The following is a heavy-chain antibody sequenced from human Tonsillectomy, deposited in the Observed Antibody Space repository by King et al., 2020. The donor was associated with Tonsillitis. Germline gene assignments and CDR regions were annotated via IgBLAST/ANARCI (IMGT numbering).Heavy chain of an antibody. V-gene: IGHV1-69*12. J-gene: IGHJ4*02. D-gene: IGHD3-10*01. CDR2: IIPIFGTA. CDR1: GGTFSSYA. CDR3: ARGLRLYGSGMYYFDY. Sequence: QLVQSGAEVKKPGSSVKVSCKASGGTFSSYAISWVRQAPGQGLEWRGGIIPIFGTANYAPKFQGRVTITADESTSTAYMELSSLRSEDTAVYYCARGLRLYGSGMYYFDYWGQGTLVTVSS.